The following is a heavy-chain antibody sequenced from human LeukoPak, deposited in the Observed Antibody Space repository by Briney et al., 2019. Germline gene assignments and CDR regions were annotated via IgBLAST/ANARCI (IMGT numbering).Heavy chain of an antibody. CDR3: ARDRGDYGDSRTFDY. Sequence: ASVKVSCKASGYTFTGYYMPWVRQAPGQGLEWMGWINPNSGGTNYAQKFQGRVTMTRDTSISTAYMELSRLRSDDTAVYYCARDRGDYGDSRTFDYWGQGTLVTVSS. CDR2: INPNSGGT. D-gene: IGHD4-17*01. V-gene: IGHV1-2*02. J-gene: IGHJ4*02. CDR1: GYTFTGYY.